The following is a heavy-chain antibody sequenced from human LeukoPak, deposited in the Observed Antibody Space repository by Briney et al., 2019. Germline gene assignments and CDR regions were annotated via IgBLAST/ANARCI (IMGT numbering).Heavy chain of an antibody. CDR1: GFTFSSYA. Sequence: GGSLRLSCAASGFTFSSYAMHWVREAPGKGLEWVAVISYDGSNKYYAHSVKGRFSISRDNSKNTLYLQMNSLRAEDTAVYYCARDYEWGYSSSWYKGYYYYYYMDVWGKGTTVTVSS. V-gene: IGHV3-30*04. J-gene: IGHJ6*03. CDR3: ARDYEWGYSSSWYKGYYYYYYMDV. CDR2: ISYDGSNK. D-gene: IGHD6-13*01.